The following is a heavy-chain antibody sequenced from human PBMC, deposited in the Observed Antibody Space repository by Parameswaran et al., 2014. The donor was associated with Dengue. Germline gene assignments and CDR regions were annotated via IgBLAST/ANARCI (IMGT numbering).Heavy chain of an antibody. D-gene: IGHD4-11*01. CDR3: ARDVDDYSNYRVPMDV. Sequence: RWIRQPPGKGLEWVGRVRSKTDGGTTDYPAPVKDRFTISRDDSKNTLYLQMNSLGAEDTAVYYCARDVDDYSNYRVPMDVWGQGTTVTVSS. CDR2: VRSKTDGGTT. J-gene: IGHJ6*02. V-gene: IGHV3-15*05.